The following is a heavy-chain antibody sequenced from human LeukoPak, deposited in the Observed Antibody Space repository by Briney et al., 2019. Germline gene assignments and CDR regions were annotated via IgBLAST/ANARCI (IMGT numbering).Heavy chain of an antibody. Sequence: GSSLRLSFAASGFMFTNCAFHWVRQAPGKGPEWVATVSYDGKYEFYSDSVKGRFSISRNDSDNTVYLQMNSLRPEDSAVFYCAKVRGPLYYYAIDAWGQGTKVTVSS. CDR3: AKVRGPLYYYAIDA. D-gene: IGHD1-14*01. V-gene: IGHV3-30*18. J-gene: IGHJ6*02. CDR2: VSYDGKYE. CDR1: GFMFTNCA.